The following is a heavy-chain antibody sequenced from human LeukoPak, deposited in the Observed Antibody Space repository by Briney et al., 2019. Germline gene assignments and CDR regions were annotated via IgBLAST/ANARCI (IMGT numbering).Heavy chain of an antibody. Sequence: AGGSLRLSCAASGFTFSDYYMSWIRKPPGKGLEWIGSVYYSGSTYYNPSLKSRVTISIDMSKSQFSLKLNSVTAADTAMYSCARLLCGGGDCPSYFDYWAQGILVTVSS. CDR3: ARLLCGGGDCPSYFDY. J-gene: IGHJ4*02. CDR1: GFTFSDYY. CDR2: VYYSGST. V-gene: IGHV4-38-2*01. D-gene: IGHD2-21*02.